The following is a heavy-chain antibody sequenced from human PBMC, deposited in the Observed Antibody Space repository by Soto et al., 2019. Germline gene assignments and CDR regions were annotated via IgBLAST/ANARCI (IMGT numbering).Heavy chain of an antibody. CDR2: ISHDGSDK. V-gene: IGHV3-30*18. CDR3: ENGQEGYLGFLLHY. J-gene: IGHJ4*02. Sequence: QVQLVESGGGVVQPGRSLRLSCTASGFTFGSYGMHWVRQAPGKGLEWVAVISHDGSDKYYGDSVKGRFTISRDNSKNTLFLQMNSLRADDTALYYCENGQEGYLGFLLHYWGQGTLVTVSS. CDR1: GFTFGSYG. D-gene: IGHD3-9*01.